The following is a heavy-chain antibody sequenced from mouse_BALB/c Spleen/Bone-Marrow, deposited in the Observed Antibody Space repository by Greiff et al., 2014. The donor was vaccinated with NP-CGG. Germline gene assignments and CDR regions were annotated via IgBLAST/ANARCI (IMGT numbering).Heavy chain of an antibody. D-gene: IGHD2-4*01. J-gene: IGHJ4*01. CDR2: INPYNGGT. CDR1: GYSFTDYT. Sequence: VQLQQSGPELVKPGVSMKISCKASGYSFTDYTMNWVKQSHGKNLEWIGLINPYNGGTDYSQKFKGKATLTVGKSSSTAYMELLSLTSEDSAVYYCARGATMITTGDAMDYWGQGTSVTVSS. V-gene: IGHV1-18*01. CDR3: ARGATMITTGDAMDY.